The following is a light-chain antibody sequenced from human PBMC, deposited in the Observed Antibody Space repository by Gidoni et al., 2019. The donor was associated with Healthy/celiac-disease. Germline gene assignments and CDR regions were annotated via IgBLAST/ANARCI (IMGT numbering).Light chain of an antibody. Sequence: DIVMTQSPDSLAVSLGERATINCKSSQSVLYSSNNENYLAWYPQKPGQPPKLLIYWASTRESGVPDRFSGSGSGTDFTLTIISLQAEDVAVYYCQQYYSTPWTFGQGTKVEIK. CDR3: QQYYSTPWT. CDR2: WAS. J-gene: IGKJ1*01. V-gene: IGKV4-1*01. CDR1: QSVLYSSNNENY.